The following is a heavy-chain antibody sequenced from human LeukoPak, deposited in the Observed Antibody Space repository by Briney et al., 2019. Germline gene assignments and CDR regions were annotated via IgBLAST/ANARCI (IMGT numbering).Heavy chain of an antibody. J-gene: IGHJ1*01. CDR1: GFTFSNYS. V-gene: IGHV3-21*01. Sequence: GGSLRLSCAASGFTFSNYSMNWVRQAPGKGLEWVSSISSSSSYIYSADSVRGRFTISRDNAKNSLYLQMNSLRAEDTAVYYCARVRNLGATRYRDEYFQHWGQGTLVTVSS. D-gene: IGHD1-26*01. CDR3: ARVRNLGATRYRDEYFQH. CDR2: ISSSSSYI.